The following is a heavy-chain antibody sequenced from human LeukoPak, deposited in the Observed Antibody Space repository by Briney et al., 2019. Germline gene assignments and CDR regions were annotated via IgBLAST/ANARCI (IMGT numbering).Heavy chain of an antibody. V-gene: IGHV4-59*01. CDR2: IYYSGST. CDR3: ARGYYDFWSGYYNDY. Sequence: PSETLSLTCTVSGGSISSYYWSWIRQPPGEGLEWIGYIYYSGSTNYNPSLTSRVTISVDTSKNQFSLKLSSVTAADTAVYYCARGYYDFWSGYYNDYWGQGTLVTVSS. CDR1: GGSISSYY. D-gene: IGHD3-3*01. J-gene: IGHJ4*02.